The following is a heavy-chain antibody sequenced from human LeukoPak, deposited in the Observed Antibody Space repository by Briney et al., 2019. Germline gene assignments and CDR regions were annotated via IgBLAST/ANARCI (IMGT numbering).Heavy chain of an antibody. CDR3: AIMHRYYDGSGYWVQ. V-gene: IGHV3-23*01. CDR2: ISTSGGST. D-gene: IGHD3-22*01. CDR1: GFTFSSYA. Sequence: GGSLRLSCAASGFTFSSYAMSWVRQAPGKGLEWVSGISTSGGSTSYADSVKGRFTISRDNPRNTLYMQMNSMRAEDTAVYYCAIMHRYYDGSGYWVQWGQGTLVTVSS. J-gene: IGHJ4*02.